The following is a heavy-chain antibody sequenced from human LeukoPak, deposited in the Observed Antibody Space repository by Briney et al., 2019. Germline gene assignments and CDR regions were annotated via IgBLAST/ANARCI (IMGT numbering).Heavy chain of an antibody. CDR2: IRYDGSNK. V-gene: IGHV3-30*02. J-gene: IGHJ4*02. CDR1: GFTFSSYG. D-gene: IGHD3-3*01. CDR3: AKEPPNYDFWSGYFPGDS. Sequence: PGGSLRFSCAASGFTFSSYGMHWVRQAPGKGLEWVAFIRYDGSNKYYADSVKGRFTISRDNSKNTLYLQMNSLRAEDTAVYYCAKEPPNYDFWSGYFPGDSWGQGTLVTVSS.